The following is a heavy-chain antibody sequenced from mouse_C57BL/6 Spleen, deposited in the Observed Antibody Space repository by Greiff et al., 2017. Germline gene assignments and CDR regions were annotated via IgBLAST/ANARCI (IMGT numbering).Heavy chain of an antibody. CDR3: SCDYDGRGYFAY. D-gene: IGHD1-1*01. Sequence: EVQLQQSVAELVRPGASVKLSCTASGFNIKNTYMHWVKQRPERGLEWIGRIDPANGDTKYTPKFQGKATITADTSSNTAYLQLSSLTSEDTAFYYCSCDYDGRGYFAYWGQGTTVTVSS. V-gene: IGHV14-3*01. CDR1: GFNIKNTY. CDR2: IDPANGDT. J-gene: IGHJ2*01.